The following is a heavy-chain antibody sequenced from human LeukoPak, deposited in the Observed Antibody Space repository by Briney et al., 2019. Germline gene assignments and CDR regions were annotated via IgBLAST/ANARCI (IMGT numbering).Heavy chain of an antibody. V-gene: IGHV3-74*03. CDR2: INTDGSST. D-gene: IGHD2-15*01. Sequence: GGSLRLSCAASGLTFTSYWMHWVRQAPGKGLVWVSRINTDGSSTTYPDSVKGRFTISRDNAKNTLYLQMNSLRAEDTAVYYCARATSGYYDYWGQGTLVTVSS. J-gene: IGHJ4*02. CDR3: ARATSGYYDY. CDR1: GLTFTSYW.